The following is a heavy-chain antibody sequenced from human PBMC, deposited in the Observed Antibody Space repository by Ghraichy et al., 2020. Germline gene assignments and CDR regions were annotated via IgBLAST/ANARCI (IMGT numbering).Heavy chain of an antibody. CDR2: ISISSTYM. V-gene: IGHV3-21*01. J-gene: IGHJ5*02. D-gene: IGHD6-19*01. Sequence: GGSLRLSCAASGFTFSNYSMNWVRQVPGKGLEWVSSISISSTYMYYTESVKGRFTISRDDPRNSLYLEMNSLRAEDTAVYYCSRGSYYRGWYGDFPWGQGTLVTVSS. CDR3: SRGSYYRGWYGDFP. CDR1: GFTFSNYS.